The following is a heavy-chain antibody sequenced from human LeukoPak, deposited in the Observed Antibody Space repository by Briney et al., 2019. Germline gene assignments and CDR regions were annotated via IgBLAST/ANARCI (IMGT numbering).Heavy chain of an antibody. V-gene: IGHV4-59*01. D-gene: IGHD5-18*01. CDR2: IYYSGSA. Sequence: SETLSLTCTVSNGSISSYYWSWIRQPPGKGLEWIGYIYYSGSANYNPPLKSRVTISVDTSKSQLSLKLSSVTAADTAVYYCARGRRVDAAMLSDWGQGTLVTVSS. CDR1: NGSISSYY. J-gene: IGHJ4*02. CDR3: ARGRRVDAAMLSD.